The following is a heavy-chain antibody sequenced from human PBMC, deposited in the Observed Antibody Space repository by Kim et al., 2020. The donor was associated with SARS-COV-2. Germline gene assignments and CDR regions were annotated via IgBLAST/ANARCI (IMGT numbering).Heavy chain of an antibody. Sequence: SVKVSCKASGFTFTSSAMQWVRQARGQRLEWIGWIVVGSGNTNYAQKFQERVTITRDMSTSTAYMELSSLRSEDTAVYYCAAVELWLLWELNAFDIWGQGTMVTVSS. CDR2: IVVGSGNT. D-gene: IGHD5-18*01. V-gene: IGHV1-58*02. J-gene: IGHJ3*02. CDR1: GFTFTSSA. CDR3: AAVELWLLWELNAFDI.